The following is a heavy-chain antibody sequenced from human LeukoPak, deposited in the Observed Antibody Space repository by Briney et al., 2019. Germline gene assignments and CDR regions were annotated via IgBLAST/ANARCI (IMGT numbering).Heavy chain of an antibody. D-gene: IGHD1-26*01. J-gene: IGHJ4*02. CDR1: GFIFSNHW. V-gene: IGHV3-74*01. CDR2: IHSDGGTT. Sequence: GGSLRLSCAASGFIFSNHWMHWVRHAPGKGLVWVSLIHSDGGTTNYADSVKGRFTISRDNAKNTLYLQMNSLRVEDTAVYYCARDTYSIAEWGQGTLVTVSS. CDR3: ARDTYSIAE.